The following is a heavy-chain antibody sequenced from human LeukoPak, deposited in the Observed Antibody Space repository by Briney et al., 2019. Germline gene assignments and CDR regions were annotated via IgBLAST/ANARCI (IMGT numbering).Heavy chain of an antibody. D-gene: IGHD6-13*01. V-gene: IGHV3-30*18. J-gene: IGHJ6*02. CDR2: ISYDGSNK. CDR3: AKDLSSSWYVYYGMDV. Sequence: PWRALRLSCAASGFTFSSYGMHWVRQAPGKGLEWVAVISYDGSNKYYADSVKGRFTISRDNSKNTLYLQMNSLRAEDTAVYYCAKDLSSSWYVYYGMDVWGQGTTVTVSS. CDR1: GFTFSSYG.